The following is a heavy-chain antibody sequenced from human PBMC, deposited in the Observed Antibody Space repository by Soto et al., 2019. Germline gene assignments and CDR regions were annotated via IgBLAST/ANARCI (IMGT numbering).Heavy chain of an antibody. CDR3: ARADCGGDCYGWFDP. J-gene: IGHJ5*02. CDR2: IYYSGST. D-gene: IGHD2-21*02. V-gene: IGHV4-59*01. Sequence: PSETLSLTCTVSGGSISSYYWSWIRQPPGKGLEWIGYIYYSGSTNYNPSLKSRVTISVNTSKNQFSLKLSSVTAADTAVYYCARADCGGDCYGWFDPWGQGTLVTASS. CDR1: GGSISSYY.